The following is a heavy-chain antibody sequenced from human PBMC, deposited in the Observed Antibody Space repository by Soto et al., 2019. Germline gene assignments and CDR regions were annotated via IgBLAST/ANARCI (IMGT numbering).Heavy chain of an antibody. J-gene: IGHJ4*02. D-gene: IGHD3-22*01. Sequence: PSETLSLTCAVYGGSFSGYYWSWVRQPPGKGLEWIGEINHSGSTNYNPSLKSRVTISVDTSKNQFSLKLSPVTAADTAVYYCASLYYYDSSGYYFDYWGQGTLVTVSS. V-gene: IGHV4-34*01. CDR1: GGSFSGYY. CDR2: INHSGST. CDR3: ASLYYYDSSGYYFDY.